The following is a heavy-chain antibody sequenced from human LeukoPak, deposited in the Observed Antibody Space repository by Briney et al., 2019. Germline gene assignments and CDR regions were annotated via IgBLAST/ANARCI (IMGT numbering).Heavy chain of an antibody. V-gene: IGHV4-39*01. D-gene: IGHD6-13*01. J-gene: IGHJ4*02. CDR3: ARHTGAAAGTEPPRGPPDY. CDR1: GGSISSSSYY. Sequence: PSETLSLTCTVSGGSISSSSYYWGWIRQPPGKGLEWIGSIYYSGSTYYNPSLKSRVTISVDTSKNQFSLKLSSVTAADTAVYYCARHTGAAAGTEPPRGPPDYWGQGTLVTVSS. CDR2: IYYSGST.